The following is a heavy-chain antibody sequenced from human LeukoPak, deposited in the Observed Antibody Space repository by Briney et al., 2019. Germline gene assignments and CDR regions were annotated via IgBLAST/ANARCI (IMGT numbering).Heavy chain of an antibody. Sequence: SVTVSCTASGFTFTSSAVQWVRQARGQRLEWIGWIVVGSGNTNCAQKFQERVTITRDMSTSTAYMELSSLRSEDTAVYYCAAPSGGSYSFDYWGQGTLVTVSS. V-gene: IGHV1-58*01. J-gene: IGHJ4*02. CDR2: IVVGSGNT. D-gene: IGHD1-26*01. CDR3: AAPSGGSYSFDY. CDR1: GFTFTSSA.